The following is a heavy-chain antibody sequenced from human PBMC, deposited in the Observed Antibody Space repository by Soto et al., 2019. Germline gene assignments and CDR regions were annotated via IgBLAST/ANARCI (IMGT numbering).Heavy chain of an antibody. V-gene: IGHV1-3*01. D-gene: IGHD3-10*01. CDR3: ARDLGSGSPYIDY. J-gene: IGHJ4*02. Sequence: ASVKVSCKASGYTFTSYAMHWVRQAPGQRLEWMGWINAGNGNTKYSQKFQGRVTMTTDTSTSTAYMELRSQRSDDTAVYYCARDLGSGSPYIDYWGQGTLVTVSS. CDR2: INAGNGNT. CDR1: GYTFTSYA.